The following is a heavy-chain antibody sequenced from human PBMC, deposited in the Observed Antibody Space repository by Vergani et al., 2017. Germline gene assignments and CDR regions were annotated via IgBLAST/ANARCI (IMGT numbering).Heavy chain of an antibody. CDR2: ISGSGGST. CDR3: AKSGLRWSFYHYSHVDV. J-gene: IGHJ6*03. CDR1: VFTFNNYG. D-gene: IGHD4-23*01. V-gene: IGHV3-23*01. Sequence: EVQLLESGGGLVQPGGSLRLSCAASVFTFNNYGMTWVRQAPGKGLEWVSTISGSGGSTHYADSVQVRFTISRDNSNDTLYLQISTLRAEDTAVYYCAKSGLRWSFYHYSHVDVWGKGTAVTVSS.